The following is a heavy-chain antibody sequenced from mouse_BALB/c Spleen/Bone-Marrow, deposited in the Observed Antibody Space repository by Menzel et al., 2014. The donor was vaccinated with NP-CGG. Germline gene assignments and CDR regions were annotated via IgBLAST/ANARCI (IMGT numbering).Heavy chain of an antibody. CDR3: AKKGAMITHYYAMDY. J-gene: IGHJ4*01. CDR1: GFTFSSFG. D-gene: IGHD2-4*01. CDR2: ISNASSTI. V-gene: IGHV5-17*02. Sequence: DVMLVESGGGLVQPGGSRKLSCAASGFTFSSFGMHWVRQAPEKGLEWVAYISNASSTIYYAATVKGRFTISRDNTKNTLFMQMTSLRSEDTAMYYCAKKGAMITHYYAMDYWGQGTSVTVSS.